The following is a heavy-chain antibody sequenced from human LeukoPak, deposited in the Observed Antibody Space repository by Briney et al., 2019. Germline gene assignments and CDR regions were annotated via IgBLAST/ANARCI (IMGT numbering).Heavy chain of an antibody. J-gene: IGHJ4*02. CDR1: GDSFATYW. CDR2: IYPVDSDT. Sequence: GESLKISCKGSGDSFATYWIGWVRPKPGKGLEWMGIIYPVDSDTRYSPSFQGQVTISADKSISTAFLQWNSLKASDTAIYYCARVRRRIAVRPEFFDYWGQGTLVTVSA. V-gene: IGHV5-51*01. CDR3: ARVRRRIAVRPEFFDY. D-gene: IGHD6-6*01.